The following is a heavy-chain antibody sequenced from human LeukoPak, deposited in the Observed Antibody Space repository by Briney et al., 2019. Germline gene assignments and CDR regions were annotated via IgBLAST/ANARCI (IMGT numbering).Heavy chain of an antibody. V-gene: IGHV1-18*01. CDR1: GYTFTSYG. CDR2: ISAYNGNT. D-gene: IGHD6-13*01. Sequence: ASVKVSCKASGYTFTSYGISLVRQAPGQGLEWMGWISAYNGNTNYAQKLQGRVTMTTDTSTSTAYMELRSLRSDDTAVYYCARVQIAAAGVYYFDYWGQGTLVTVSS. CDR3: ARVQIAAAGVYYFDY. J-gene: IGHJ4*02.